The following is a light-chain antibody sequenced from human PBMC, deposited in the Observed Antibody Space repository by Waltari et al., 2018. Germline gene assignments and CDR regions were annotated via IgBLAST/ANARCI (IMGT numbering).Light chain of an antibody. V-gene: IGKV3-20*01. CDR3: QKYDFLPAT. J-gene: IGKJ1*01. CDR1: QGVGKY. Sequence: EIVLTQSPGTLSLSPGERATLSCRASQGVGKYLAWYQQRPGQAPRLLLYHASIRATGIPDRFSGSGSETDFSLTISRLEPEDFAVYYCQKYDFLPATFGQGTTVEIK. CDR2: HAS.